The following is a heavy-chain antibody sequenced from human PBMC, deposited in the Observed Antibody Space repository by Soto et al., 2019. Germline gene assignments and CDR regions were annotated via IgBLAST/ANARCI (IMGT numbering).Heavy chain of an antibody. D-gene: IGHD3-10*01. CDR1: EYSFTGYY. J-gene: IGHJ3*02. CDR2: IIPIFGTA. V-gene: IGHV1-69*13. Sequence: SVKVSCKASEYSFTGYYMHWVRQAPGQGLEWMGGIIPIFGTANYAQKFQGRVTITADESTSTAYMELSSLRSEDTAVYYCARDYYGSGSYFVDAFDIWGQGTMVTVSS. CDR3: ARDYYGSGSYFVDAFDI.